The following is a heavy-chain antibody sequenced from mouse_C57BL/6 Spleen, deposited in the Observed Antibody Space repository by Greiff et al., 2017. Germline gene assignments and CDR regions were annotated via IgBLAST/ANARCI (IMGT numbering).Heavy chain of an antibody. CDR2: IYPGDGDT. V-gene: IGHV1-82*01. J-gene: IGHJ2*01. CDR1: GYAFTSSW. Sequence: QVQLQQSGPELVKPGASVKISCKASGYAFTSSWMNWVKQRPGKGLEWIGRIYPGDGDTNYNGKFKGKATLTADNSSSTAYMQLSGLTSEDSAVYFCERDSWGGYFDYWGKGATLTVSS. CDR3: ERDSWGGYFDY. D-gene: IGHD1-1*01.